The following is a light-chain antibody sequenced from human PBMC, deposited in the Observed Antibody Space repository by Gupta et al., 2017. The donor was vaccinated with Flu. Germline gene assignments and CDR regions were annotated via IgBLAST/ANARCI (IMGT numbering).Light chain of an antibody. Sequence: QSACTQPASVSGSRGQSITISCTGTSSDIGGSNYVSWYQQHPGKTPKLIIYDVTNRPSGVSSRFSGSKSGNTASLTITGLEAEDGSDYFCSSYTNTNTFYVFGTGTKVTVL. CDR2: DVT. CDR1: SSDIGGSNY. V-gene: IGLV2-14*01. CDR3: SSYTNTNTFYV. J-gene: IGLJ1*01.